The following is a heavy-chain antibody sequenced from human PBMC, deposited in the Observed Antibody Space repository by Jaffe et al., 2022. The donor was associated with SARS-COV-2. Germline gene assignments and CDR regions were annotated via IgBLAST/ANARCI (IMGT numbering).Heavy chain of an antibody. CDR1: GGSFSGYY. CDR3: ARGVPGVLRFFDI. Sequence: QVQLQQWGAGLLKPSETLSLTCAVYGGSFSGYYWSWIRQPPGKGLEWIGEINHSGSTNYNPSLKSRVTISVDTSKNQFSLKLSSVTAADTAVYYCARGVPGVLRFFDIWGQGTMVTVSS. V-gene: IGHV4-34*01. D-gene: IGHD3-3*01. CDR2: INHSGST. J-gene: IGHJ3*02.